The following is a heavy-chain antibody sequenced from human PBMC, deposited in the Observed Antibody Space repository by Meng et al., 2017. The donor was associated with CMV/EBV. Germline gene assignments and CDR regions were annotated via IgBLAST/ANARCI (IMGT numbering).Heavy chain of an antibody. J-gene: IGHJ4*02. CDR3: ARQLRLGELSPFDY. D-gene: IGHD3-16*02. CDR1: GGTFSSYA. V-gene: IGHV1-69*12. Sequence: QVQRVQSGVEVKRPGASVKVSCKASGGTFSSYAISWVRQAPGQGLEWMGGIIPIFGTANYAQKFQGRVTITADESTSTAYMELSSLRSEDTAVYYCARQLRLGELSPFDYWGQGTLVTVSS. CDR2: IIPIFGTA.